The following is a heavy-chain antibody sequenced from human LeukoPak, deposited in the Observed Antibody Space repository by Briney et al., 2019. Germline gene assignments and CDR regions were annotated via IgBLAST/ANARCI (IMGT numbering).Heavy chain of an antibody. Sequence: PSETLSLTCTVSGGSISSSGYYWGWLRQPPGKGLEWIGSIYYSGSTYYNPSLKSRVTISGDTSKNQFSLKLSSVTAADTAVYYCARANPHGTTLDYWGQGTLVTVSS. CDR1: GGSISSSGYY. D-gene: IGHD1-1*01. V-gene: IGHV4-39*01. CDR2: IYYSGST. J-gene: IGHJ4*02. CDR3: ARANPHGTTLDY.